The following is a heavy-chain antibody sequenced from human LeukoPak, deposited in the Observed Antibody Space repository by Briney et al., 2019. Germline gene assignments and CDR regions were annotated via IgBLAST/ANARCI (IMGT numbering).Heavy chain of an antibody. CDR2: ISGSGGST. V-gene: IGHV3-23*01. CDR3: AKALPVYCSSTSCYLFDY. Sequence: GGSLRLSCAASGFTFSSYAMSWVRQAPGKGLEWASAISGSGGSTYYADSVKGRFTISRDNSKNTLYLQMNSLRAEDTAVYYCAKALPVYCSSTSCYLFDYWGQGTLVTVSS. J-gene: IGHJ4*02. CDR1: GFTFSSYA. D-gene: IGHD2-2*01.